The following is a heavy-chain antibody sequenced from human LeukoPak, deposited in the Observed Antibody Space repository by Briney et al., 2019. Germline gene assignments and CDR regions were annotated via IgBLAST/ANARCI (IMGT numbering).Heavy chain of an antibody. Sequence: SETLSLTCTVSGYSISSGYYWGWIRPPPGKGLEWIGSIYHSGSTYYNPSLKRRVTISVDTSKNQFSLKLSSVTAADTAVYYCASPSSGYYSDAFDIWGQGTMVTVSS. CDR2: IYHSGST. CDR1: GYSISSGYY. V-gene: IGHV4-38-2*02. D-gene: IGHD3-22*01. CDR3: ASPSSGYYSDAFDI. J-gene: IGHJ3*02.